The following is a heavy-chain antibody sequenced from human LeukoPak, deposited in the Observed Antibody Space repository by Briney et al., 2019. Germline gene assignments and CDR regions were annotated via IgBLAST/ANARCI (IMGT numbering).Heavy chain of an antibody. D-gene: IGHD2/OR15-2a*01. Sequence: GGSLTLSCTASGFTFGDYGMHWVRQAPGKGLEWVSLISGDGGSTYYADSVKGRFTISRDNSKNSLYLQMNSLRTEDTALYYCTTGFSTGNWGQGTLVTVSS. CDR1: GFTFGDYG. J-gene: IGHJ4*02. CDR3: TTGFSTGN. V-gene: IGHV3-43*02. CDR2: ISGDGGST.